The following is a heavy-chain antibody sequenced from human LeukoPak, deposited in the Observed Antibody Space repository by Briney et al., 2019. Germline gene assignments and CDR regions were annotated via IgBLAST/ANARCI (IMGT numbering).Heavy chain of an antibody. CDR1: GGTFSSYA. Sequence: SVKVSCKASGGTFSSYAISWVRQAPGQGLEWMGRIIPILGIANYAQKFQGGVTITADKSTSTAYMELSSLRSEDTAVYYCASRDSSGLFYDHWGQGTLVTVSS. D-gene: IGHD6-19*01. V-gene: IGHV1-69*04. J-gene: IGHJ4*02. CDR3: ASRDSSGLFYDH. CDR2: IIPILGIA.